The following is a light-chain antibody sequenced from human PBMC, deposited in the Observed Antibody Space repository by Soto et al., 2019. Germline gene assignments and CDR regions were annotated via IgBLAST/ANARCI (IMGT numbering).Light chain of an antibody. CDR3: SSYTSSSTVV. Sequence: QSALTQPASVSGSPGQSITISCTGTSSDVGIYKYVSWYQQHPGKAPNLMIYEVSNRPSGVSNRFSGSKSGNTASLTISGLQDEDEAYYYCSSYTSSSTVVFGGGTKLTVL. J-gene: IGLJ2*01. CDR1: SSDVGIYKY. V-gene: IGLV2-14*01. CDR2: EVS.